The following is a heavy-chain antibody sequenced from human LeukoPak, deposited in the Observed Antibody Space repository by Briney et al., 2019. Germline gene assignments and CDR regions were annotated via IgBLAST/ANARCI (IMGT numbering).Heavy chain of an antibody. CDR3: ARAGYDSSGYYYFDY. Sequence: PSQTLSLTCTVSGGSISSGGYHWSWIRQHPGKGLEWIGYIYYSGSTYYNPSLKSRVTISVDTSKNQFSLRLSSVTAADTAVYYCARAGYDSSGYYYFDYWGQGTLVTVSS. CDR1: GGSISSGGYH. V-gene: IGHV4-31*03. D-gene: IGHD3-22*01. J-gene: IGHJ4*02. CDR2: IYYSGST.